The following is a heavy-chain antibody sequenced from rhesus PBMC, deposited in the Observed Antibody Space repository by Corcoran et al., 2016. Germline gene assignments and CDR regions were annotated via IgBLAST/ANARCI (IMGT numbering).Heavy chain of an antibody. V-gene: IGHV4-122*02. Sequence: QVQLQESGPGLVKPSETLSLTCAVSGYSISSGYYWSWIRQPPGKGLEWIGYITYSGSPSYNPSLKGRFTISRDTSKNQFSLKLSSVTAADTAVYYCARDYGSSYPLDSWGQGVVVTVSS. CDR2: ITYSGSP. J-gene: IGHJ6*01. CDR3: ARDYGSSYPLDS. CDR1: GYSISSGYY. D-gene: IGHD4-29*01.